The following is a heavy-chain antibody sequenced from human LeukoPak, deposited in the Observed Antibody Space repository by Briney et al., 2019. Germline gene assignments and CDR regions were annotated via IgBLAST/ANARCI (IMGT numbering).Heavy chain of an antibody. J-gene: IGHJ4*02. Sequence: PGESLSLACAPSAFTVTIQCTECVRHAPGEGREWVSYIRSSSSNIYYADSVKGGFTISRDNAKKSLYLQMNSLRDEDTAVYYCARERPGGNYFDYWGQGTLVTVSS. CDR3: ARERPGGNYFDY. CDR1: AFTVTIQC. V-gene: IGHV3-48*02. CDR2: IRSSSSNI.